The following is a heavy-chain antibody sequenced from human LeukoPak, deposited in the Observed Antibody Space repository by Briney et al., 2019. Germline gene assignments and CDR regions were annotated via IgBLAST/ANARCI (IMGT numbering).Heavy chain of an antibody. D-gene: IGHD3-22*01. V-gene: IGHV4-59*01. CDR2: IYYSGST. CDR3: ARWGYYDSSGYYIRDYYFDY. J-gene: IGHJ4*02. Sequence: SETLSLTCTVSGGSISSYYWSWIRQPPGKGLEWIGYIYYSGSTNYNPSLKSRVTISVDTSKNQFSLKLSSVTAADTAVYYCARWGYYDSSGYYIRDYYFDYWGQGTLVTVSS. CDR1: GGSISSYY.